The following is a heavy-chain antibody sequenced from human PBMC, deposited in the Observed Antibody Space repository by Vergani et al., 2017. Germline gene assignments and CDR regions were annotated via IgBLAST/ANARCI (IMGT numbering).Heavy chain of an antibody. CDR3: AKQYFVSGNYLFDY. CDR2: ISGSGVSA. CDR1: EFTFSNYA. D-gene: IGHD3-10*01. V-gene: IGHV3-23*01. J-gene: IGHJ4*02. Sequence: EVQLLESGGGLVQPGGSLRLPCAASEFTFSNYAMNWVRQAPGKGLEWVSGISGSGVSAYYTDSVKGRFTISRDNVKNMLFLQMNNLRTEDTAIYYCAKQYFVSGNYLFDYWGQGTLVTVSS.